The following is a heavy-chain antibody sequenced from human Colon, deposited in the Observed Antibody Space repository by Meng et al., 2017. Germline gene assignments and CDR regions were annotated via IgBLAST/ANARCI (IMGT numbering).Heavy chain of an antibody. CDR1: GSSFTSYG. J-gene: IGHJ4*02. V-gene: IGHV1-3*01. CDR3: ARDERGGPYYFDY. CDR2: IYPADGNR. Sequence: QVQLVQSGAELKKPGASVKVSFQASGSSFTSYGMHWLRQAPGQRPEWMGWIYPADGNRRYSQKFQDRLTITTDTFARTAYMELSSLRSEDTAVYFCARDERGGPYYFDYWGQGTLVTVSS.